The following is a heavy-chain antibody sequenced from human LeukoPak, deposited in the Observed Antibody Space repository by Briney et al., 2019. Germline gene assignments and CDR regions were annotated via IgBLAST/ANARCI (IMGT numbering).Heavy chain of an antibody. V-gene: IGHV4-59*10. J-gene: IGHJ4*02. CDR2: IYTSGST. CDR3: ASRKLGNDY. CDR1: GGSSSGYY. D-gene: IGHD7-27*01. Sequence: ASETLSLTCAVYGGSSSGYYRSWIRQPAGKGLEWIGRIYTSGSTNYNPSLKSRVTISADTSKNQFSLNLSSVTAADTAVYYCASRKLGNDYWGQGTLVTVSS.